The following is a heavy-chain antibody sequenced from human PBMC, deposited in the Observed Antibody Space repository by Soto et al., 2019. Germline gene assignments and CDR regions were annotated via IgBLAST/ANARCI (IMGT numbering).Heavy chain of an antibody. CDR3: ARAAVAVAGFPFDY. V-gene: IGHV4-59*01. CDR1: GGSISSYY. CDR2: IYYSGST. D-gene: IGHD6-19*01. Sequence: PSETLSLTCTVSGGSISSYYWSWIRQPPGKGLEWIGYIYYSGSTNYNPSLKSRVTISVDTSKNQFSLKLSSVTAADTAVYYCARAAVAVAGFPFDYWGQGTLVTVSS. J-gene: IGHJ4*02.